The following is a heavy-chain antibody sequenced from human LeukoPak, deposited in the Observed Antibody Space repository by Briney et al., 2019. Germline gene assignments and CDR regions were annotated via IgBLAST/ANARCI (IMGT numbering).Heavy chain of an antibody. CDR3: ARGFAYSSGWPFDY. CDR1: GGTFSSYA. J-gene: IGHJ4*02. D-gene: IGHD6-19*01. CDR2: IIPILGIA. Sequence: ASVKVSCKASGGTFSSYAISWVRQAPGQGLEWMGRIIPILGIANYAQKFQGRVTITADKSTSTAYMELSSLRSEDTAVYYCARGFAYSSGWPFDYWGQGTLVTVSS. V-gene: IGHV1-69*04.